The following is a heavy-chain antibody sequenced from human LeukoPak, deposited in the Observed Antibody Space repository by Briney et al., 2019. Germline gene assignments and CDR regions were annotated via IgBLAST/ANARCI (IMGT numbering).Heavy chain of an antibody. J-gene: IGHJ3*02. CDR3: ARWPRNTYYDSSGFLDAFDI. V-gene: IGHV1-69*04. CDR2: IIPILGIA. Sequence: GASVKVSCKASGGTFSSYAISWVRQAPGQGLEWMGRIIPILGIANYAQKFQGRVTITADKSTSTAYMELSSLRSEDTAVYYCARWPRNTYYDSSGFLDAFDIWGQGTMVTVSS. D-gene: IGHD3-22*01. CDR1: GGTFSSYA.